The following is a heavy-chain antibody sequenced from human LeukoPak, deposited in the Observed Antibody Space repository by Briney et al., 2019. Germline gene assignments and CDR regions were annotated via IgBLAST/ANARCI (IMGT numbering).Heavy chain of an antibody. Sequence: GGSLRLSCAASGFIFSSFCMHWVRQAPGKGLEGGAFIRYDGSNKYYADSVKGRFTISRDNSKNTLYLQMNSPRAVDTAIYYCARDPYNGAYSEGYYYYYMDVWGKGTTVTVSS. D-gene: IGHD1-1*01. V-gene: IGHV3-30*02. CDR1: GFIFSSFC. CDR2: IRYDGSNK. J-gene: IGHJ6*03. CDR3: ARDPYNGAYSEGYYYYYMDV.